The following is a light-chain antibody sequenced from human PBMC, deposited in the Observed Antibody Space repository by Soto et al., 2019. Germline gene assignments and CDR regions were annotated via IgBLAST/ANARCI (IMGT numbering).Light chain of an antibody. J-gene: IGLJ2*01. CDR2: EVS. CDR1: SSDVGGYNY. Sequence: QSILTQPPSASGSPGQSVTISCTGTSSDVGGYNYVSWYQQHPGKAPKLMICEVSKRPSGVPDRFSGSKSGNTASLTVSGLQADDEADYYCTSSAGSNKYVVFGGGTKVTVL. CDR3: TSSAGSNKYVV. V-gene: IGLV2-8*01.